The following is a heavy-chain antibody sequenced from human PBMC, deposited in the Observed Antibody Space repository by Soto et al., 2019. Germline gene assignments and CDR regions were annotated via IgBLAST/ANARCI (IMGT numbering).Heavy chain of an antibody. CDR3: ARDLGGSYYAPVDY. V-gene: IGHV1-18*01. J-gene: IGHJ4*02. D-gene: IGHD1-26*01. CDR1: GYTFTSYG. CDR2: ISAYNGNT. Sequence: QVQLVQSGAEVKKPGASVKVSCKASGYTFTSYGISWVRQAPGQGLEWMGWISAYNGNTKYAQKLQGRVTMTIDTSTSTAYMELRSPRSEVTAVYYCARDLGGSYYAPVDYWGQGTLVTVSS.